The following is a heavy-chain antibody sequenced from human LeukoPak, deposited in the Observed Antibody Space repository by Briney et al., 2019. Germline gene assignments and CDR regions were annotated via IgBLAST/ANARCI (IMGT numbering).Heavy chain of an antibody. Sequence: SQTLSLTCTVSGGSISSGDYYWNWIRQPPGKGLEWIGYIYYSGTTYYNPSLKSRVAISVDTSKNQFSLKLSSVTAADTAVYYCARVRRGYSGYDTLDYWGQGTLVTVSS. D-gene: IGHD5-12*01. CDR1: GGSISSGDYY. CDR2: IYYSGTT. CDR3: ARVRRGYSGYDTLDY. V-gene: IGHV4-30-4*01. J-gene: IGHJ4*02.